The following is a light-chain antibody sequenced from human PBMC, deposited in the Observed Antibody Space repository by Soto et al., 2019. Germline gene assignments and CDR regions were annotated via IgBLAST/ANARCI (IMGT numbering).Light chain of an antibody. CDR1: HDINNF. CDR2: DVS. CDR3: QQYNNLPLT. V-gene: IGKV1-33*01. J-gene: IGKJ4*01. Sequence: DIQMTQSPSSLSASVGDRVTITCQASHDINNFLNWYQQKPGKAPHLLIYDVSKLEVGVPSRFSGSGSGTDFTLTISSLQPEDVAIYYCQQYNNLPLTFGGGTRVELK.